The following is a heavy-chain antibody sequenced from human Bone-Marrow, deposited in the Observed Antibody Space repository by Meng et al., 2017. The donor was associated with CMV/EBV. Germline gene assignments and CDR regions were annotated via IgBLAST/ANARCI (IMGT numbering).Heavy chain of an antibody. Sequence: KVSCKGSGYNFTSYWIGWVRQMPGKGLEWMGIIYPGDSDTRYSPSFQGQVTISADKSISTAYLQWSSLKASDTAMYYCASQTYYYDSSGYSGDAFDIWGQGTMVTVSS. CDR3: ASQTYYYDSSGYSGDAFDI. D-gene: IGHD3-22*01. CDR2: IYPGDSDT. J-gene: IGHJ3*02. CDR1: GYNFTSYW. V-gene: IGHV5-51*01.